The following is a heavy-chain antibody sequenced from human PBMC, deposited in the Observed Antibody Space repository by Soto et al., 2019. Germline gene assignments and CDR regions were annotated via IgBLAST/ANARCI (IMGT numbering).Heavy chain of an antibody. CDR1: GGTFSSYA. V-gene: IGHV1-69*06. D-gene: IGHD3-3*01. CDR2: IIPIFGTA. J-gene: IGHJ4*02. CDR3: ARDPRYYDFWSGYYTGGGFDY. Sequence: SVKVSCKASGGTFSSYAISWVRQAPGQGLEWMGGIIPIFGTANYAQKFQGRVTITADKSTSTAYMELSSLRSEDTAVYYCARDPRYYDFWSGYYTGGGFDYWGQGTLVTVSS.